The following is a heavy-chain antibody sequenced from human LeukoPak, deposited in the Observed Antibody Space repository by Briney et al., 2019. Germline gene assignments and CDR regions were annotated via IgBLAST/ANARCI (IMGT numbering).Heavy chain of an antibody. CDR2: ITSNGGSA. V-gene: IGHV3-64*04. CDR3: ASYGSGSTPFDY. J-gene: IGHJ4*02. Sequence: GGSLRLSCSASGFTFSSYAMYWVRQAPGKGLEYVSAITSNGGSAYYADSVKGRFTISRDNSKNTLYLQMNSLRAEDTAVYYCASYGSGSTPFDYWGQGTLVTVSS. D-gene: IGHD3-10*01. CDR1: GFTFSSYA.